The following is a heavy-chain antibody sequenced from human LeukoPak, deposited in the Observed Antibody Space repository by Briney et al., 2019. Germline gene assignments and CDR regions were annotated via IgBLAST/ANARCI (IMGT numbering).Heavy chain of an antibody. Sequence: PGGSLRLSCAASGFIFSKYAMNWVRQAPGKGLEWVSAISGSGDQRYDAESLKGRFTISRDNSQRTLFLQMNSVSAEDTAVYYCAREGSSSQGAFDIWGQGTMVTVSS. D-gene: IGHD6-6*01. CDR2: ISGSGDQR. J-gene: IGHJ3*02. CDR3: AREGSSSQGAFDI. CDR1: GFIFSKYA. V-gene: IGHV3-23*01.